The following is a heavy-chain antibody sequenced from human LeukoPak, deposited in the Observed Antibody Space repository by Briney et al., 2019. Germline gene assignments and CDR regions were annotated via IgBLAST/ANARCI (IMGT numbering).Heavy chain of an antibody. J-gene: IGHJ6*02. V-gene: IGHV3-49*04. CDR2: IRSKAYGGTT. D-gene: IGHD5-18*01. CDR3: TRGPIQVWLYYGMDV. CDR1: GFTFGDHA. Sequence: GGSLRLSCTASGFTFGDHAMSWVRQAPGKGLEWVGFIRSKAYGGTTEYAASVKGRFIISRDDSKSIAYLQMNSLKAEDTAVYYCTRGPIQVWLYYGMDVWGQGTTVIVSS.